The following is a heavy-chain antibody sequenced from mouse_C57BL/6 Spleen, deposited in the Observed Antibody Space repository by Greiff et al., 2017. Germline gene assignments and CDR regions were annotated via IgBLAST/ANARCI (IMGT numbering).Heavy chain of an antibody. D-gene: IGHD3-2*02. V-gene: IGHV1-81*01. CDR2: IYPRSGNT. J-gene: IGHJ3*01. CDR3: ARWVRSSGYWFAY. CDR1: GYTFTSYG. Sequence: VQLQQSGAELARPGASVKLSCKASGYTFTSYGISWVKQRTGQGLEWIGEIYPRSGNTYYNEKFKGKATLTADKSSSTAYMELRSLTSEDSAVYFCARWVRSSGYWFAYWGQGTLVTVSA.